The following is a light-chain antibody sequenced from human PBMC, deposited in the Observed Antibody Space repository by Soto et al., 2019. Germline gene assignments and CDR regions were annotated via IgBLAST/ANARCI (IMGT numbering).Light chain of an antibody. V-gene: IGKV3-20*01. J-gene: IGKJ4*01. CDR3: QPYGSSPLT. CDR2: GAS. Sequence: EIVLTQSPATLSLSPGERATLSCRASQSVSSSYLAWYQQKPGQAPRLLIYGASSRATGIPDRFSGRGSGTYFTLTISRLEHEYFAVYYCQPYGSSPLTFGGGTKVEIK. CDR1: QSVSSSY.